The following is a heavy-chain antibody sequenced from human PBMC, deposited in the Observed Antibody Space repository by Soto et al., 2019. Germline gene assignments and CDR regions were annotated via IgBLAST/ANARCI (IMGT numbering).Heavy chain of an antibody. J-gene: IGHJ4*02. CDR3: AKDNGDYEGEYYFDY. CDR2: ISGSGGST. CDR1: GFTFSRYA. V-gene: IGHV3-23*01. Sequence: EVQLLESGGGLVQPGGSLRLSCAASGFTFSRYAMSWVRQAPGKGLEWVSAISGSGGSTYYADSVKGRFTISRDNSKNTLYLQMISVRAEDTAVYYCAKDNGDYEGEYYFDYWGQGTLVTVSS. D-gene: IGHD4-17*01.